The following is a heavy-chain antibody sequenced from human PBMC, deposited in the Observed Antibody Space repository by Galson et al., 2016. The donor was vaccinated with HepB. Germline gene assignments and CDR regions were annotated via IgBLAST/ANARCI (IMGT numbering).Heavy chain of an antibody. CDR1: GGSFSGYY. Sequence: SETLSLTCAVYGGSFSGYYWRWIRQPPGKGLEWIGEINHSGFTSYNPSLKSRVPISVDTSKNQFSLTRSSVTAADTAVYYCARASGAMGSRYPDYWGQGTLVAVSS. J-gene: IGHJ4*02. CDR3: ARASGAMGSRYPDY. CDR2: INHSGFT. V-gene: IGHV4-34*01. D-gene: IGHD3-10*01.